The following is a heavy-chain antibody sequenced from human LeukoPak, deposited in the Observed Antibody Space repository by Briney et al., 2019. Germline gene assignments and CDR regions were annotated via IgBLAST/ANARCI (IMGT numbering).Heavy chain of an antibody. CDR2: ISSSGSTI. Sequence: GGSLRLSCAASGFTFSSYEMNWVRQAPGKGLEWVSYISSSGSTIYYADSVKGRFTISRDNAKNSPYPQMNSLRAEDTAVYYCARDDTKRILLGYWGQGTLVTVSS. CDR3: ARDDTKRILLGY. D-gene: IGHD5-18*01. J-gene: IGHJ4*02. V-gene: IGHV3-48*03. CDR1: GFTFSSYE.